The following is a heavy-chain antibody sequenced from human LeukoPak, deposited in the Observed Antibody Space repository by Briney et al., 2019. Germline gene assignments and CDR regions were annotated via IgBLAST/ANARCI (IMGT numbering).Heavy chain of an antibody. CDR1: GFTFSTYS. CDR2: ISYDGSNG. Sequence: PGRSLRLSCAASGFTFSTYSMHWVRLAPGKGLEWVAIISYDGSNGYYADSVKGRFIISRDNSKNILYLQMNSPRVEDTAVYYCASAKSSSWHYFEYWGQGTLVTVSS. D-gene: IGHD2-2*01. CDR3: ASAKSSSWHYFEY. J-gene: IGHJ4*02. V-gene: IGHV3-30-3*01.